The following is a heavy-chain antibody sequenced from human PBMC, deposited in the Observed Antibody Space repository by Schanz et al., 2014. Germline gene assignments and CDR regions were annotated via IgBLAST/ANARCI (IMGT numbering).Heavy chain of an antibody. J-gene: IGHJ2*01. D-gene: IGHD1-1*01. V-gene: IGHV1-2*02. CDR1: GYVFTAYY. CDR2: TNPNGGA. CDR3: ARDVGRPGHFWYFDL. Sequence: QGHLVQSGAEVKEPGASVQVSCKASGYVFTAYYMHWVRQAPGQGLEWMGVTNPNGGAEFAQKFQGRISMTRDTSTSTFYMELNSLTSDDTAVYFCARDVGRPGHFWYFDLWGRGTLVTVSS.